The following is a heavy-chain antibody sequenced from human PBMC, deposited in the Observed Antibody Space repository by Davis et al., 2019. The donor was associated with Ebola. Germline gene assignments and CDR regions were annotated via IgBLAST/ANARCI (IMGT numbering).Heavy chain of an antibody. D-gene: IGHD6-19*01. CDR3: AKGTNRIAVAGMGQNN. V-gene: IGHV3-30*18. J-gene: IGHJ4*02. CDR1: GFTFSNYG. Sequence: GESLKISCAASGFTFSNYGIHWVRQAPGKGLEWVSVISYDGSDKYYADSVKGRFTISRDDSKNTVFLQMNSLRVEDTAVYHCAKGTNRIAVAGMGQNNWGPGTLVTVSS. CDR2: ISYDGSDK.